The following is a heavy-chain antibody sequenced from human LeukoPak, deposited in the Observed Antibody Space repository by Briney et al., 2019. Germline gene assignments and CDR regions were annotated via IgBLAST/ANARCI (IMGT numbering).Heavy chain of an antibody. CDR3: ARDKDYDPIGGLVY. V-gene: IGHV4-4*07. CDR2: IYTSGTT. Sequence: SETLSLTCTVSGDSISSYYWNWIRQPAGKGLEWIGRIYTSGTTNYNPSLKSRVTMSVDTSKNQFSLNLSSVTAADTAVYYCARDKDYDPIGGLVYWGQGTLVTVSS. J-gene: IGHJ4*02. CDR1: GDSISSYY. D-gene: IGHD3-10*01.